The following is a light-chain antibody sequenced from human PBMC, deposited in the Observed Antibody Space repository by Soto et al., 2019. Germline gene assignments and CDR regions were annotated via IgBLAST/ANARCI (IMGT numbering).Light chain of an antibody. CDR2: DVN. CDR1: SSDFGGYNF. Sequence: QSALTQPRSVSGSPGQSVTISCTGTSSDFGGYNFVSWYQQHPGKAPKLMIYDVNKRPSGVPDRFSGSKSGNTASLTISGLQAEDEADYYCCSYAGSYTWVFGGGTKLTVL. V-gene: IGLV2-11*01. J-gene: IGLJ3*02. CDR3: CSYAGSYTWV.